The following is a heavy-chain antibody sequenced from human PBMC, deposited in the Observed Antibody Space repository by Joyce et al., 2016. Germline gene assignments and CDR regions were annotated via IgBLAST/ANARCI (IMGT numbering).Heavy chain of an antibody. CDR3: ARGRYGGFSGDFQH. D-gene: IGHD2-15*01. Sequence: QVRLQQWGAGLLKPSETLSLICAVYDGSFRDYRWSWIRQPPGKGLEWVGEISHDGRTKYNPSLETRVTISLDTSRNQFYLKLTPVTAADTSVYYCARGRYGGFSGDFQHWGQGTRVVVSA. CDR1: DGSFRDYR. CDR2: ISHDGRT. J-gene: IGHJ1*01. V-gene: IGHV4-34*01.